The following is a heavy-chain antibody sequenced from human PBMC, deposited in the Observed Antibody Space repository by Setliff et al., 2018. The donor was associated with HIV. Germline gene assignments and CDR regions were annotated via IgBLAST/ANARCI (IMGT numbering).Heavy chain of an antibody. CDR2: INGNGESV. D-gene: IGHD3-16*01. CDR3: TRDESGGDFYFYMDV. Sequence: GGSLRLSCEAYEFLFHDYGLTWVRQVPGKGLEWVAGINGNGESVGYADSVKGRFTISRDNAKNSLYLQMKSLRAEDTALYFCTRDESGGDFYFYMDVWGSGTTVTVSS. CDR1: EFLFHDYG. V-gene: IGHV3-20*04. J-gene: IGHJ6*03.